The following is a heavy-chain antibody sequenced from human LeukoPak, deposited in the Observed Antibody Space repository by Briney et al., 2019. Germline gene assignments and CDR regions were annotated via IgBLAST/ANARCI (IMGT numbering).Heavy chain of an antibody. CDR3: ARDRYCSSTSCYPFDY. D-gene: IGHD2-2*01. CDR2: IYYSEST. J-gene: IGHJ4*02. CDR1: GGSISSSSYY. V-gene: IGHV4-39*01. Sequence: PSETLSLTCTVSGGSISSSSYYWGWIRQPPGQGLEWIGSIYYSESTYYNPSLKSPVTISVDTSKNQFSLKLSSVTAADTAVYYCARDRYCSSTSCYPFDYWGQGTLVTVSS.